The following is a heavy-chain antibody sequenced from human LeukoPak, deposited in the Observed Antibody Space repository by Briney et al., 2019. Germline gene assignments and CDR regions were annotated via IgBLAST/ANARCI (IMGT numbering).Heavy chain of an antibody. D-gene: IGHD3-22*01. CDR3: ARPRDYYDSSGPGYYFDY. CDR2: ISAYNGDT. Sequence: ASVKVSCKASGYTFTSYGISWVRQAPGQGLEWMGWISAYNGDTNYAQKLQGRVTMTTDTSTSTAYMELRSLRSDDTAVYYCARPRDYYDSSGPGYYFDYWGQGTLVTVSS. V-gene: IGHV1-18*01. CDR1: GYTFTSYG. J-gene: IGHJ4*02.